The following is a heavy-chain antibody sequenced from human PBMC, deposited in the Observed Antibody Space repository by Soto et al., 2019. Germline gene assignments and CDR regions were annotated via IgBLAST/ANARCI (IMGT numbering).Heavy chain of an antibody. J-gene: IGHJ4*02. D-gene: IGHD3-10*01. CDR2: IKSKTDGGTT. CDR3: TYVLLWFGDQEGDGKDFDY. Sequence: GGSLRLSCAASGFTFSNAWMSWVRQAPGKGLEWVGRIKSKTDGGTTDYAAPVKGRFTISRDDSKNTLYLQMNSLKTEDTAVYYCTYVLLWFGDQEGDGKDFDYWGQGTLVTVSS. V-gene: IGHV3-15*01. CDR1: GFTFSNAW.